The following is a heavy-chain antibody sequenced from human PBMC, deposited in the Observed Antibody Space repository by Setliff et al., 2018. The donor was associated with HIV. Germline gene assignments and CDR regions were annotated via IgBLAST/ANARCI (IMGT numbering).Heavy chain of an antibody. CDR1: GYTFTAYY. J-gene: IGHJ4*02. CDR3: TRTKILTGYYFSPTYCFDS. Sequence: ASVKDSCKASGYTFTAYYIHWVRQAPGQGLEWMGRIDPTTGDTRYTRRFQGRVTMTRDTSISSVYMELSRLTSDDTALYYCTRTKILTGYYFSPTYCFDSWGQGTLVTVSS. CDR2: IDPTTGDT. D-gene: IGHD3-9*01. V-gene: IGHV1-2*06.